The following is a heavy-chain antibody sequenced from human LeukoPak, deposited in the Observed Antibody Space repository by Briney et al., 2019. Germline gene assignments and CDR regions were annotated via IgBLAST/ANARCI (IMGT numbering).Heavy chain of an antibody. J-gene: IGHJ4*02. CDR2: ISGSGGST. CDR1: GFTFSSYA. V-gene: IGHV3-23*01. Sequence: PGGSLRLSCAASGFTFSSYAMSWVRQAPGKGLEWVSAISGSGGSTYYADSVKGRFTISRDNSKNTLYLQMNSLRAEDTAVYYCAKDQYCSSTSCLRNFDYWGQGTLVTVSS. D-gene: IGHD2-2*01. CDR3: AKDQYCSSTSCLRNFDY.